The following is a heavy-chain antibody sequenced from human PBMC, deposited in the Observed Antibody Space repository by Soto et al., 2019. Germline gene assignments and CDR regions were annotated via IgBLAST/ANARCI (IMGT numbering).Heavy chain of an antibody. CDR2: ISGDGSSI. CDR3: AREGVGALYGMDV. D-gene: IGHD1-26*01. CDR1: GFTFSDYY. Sequence: QVQLVESGGGLVKPGGSPRLSCAASGFTFSDYYMYWVRQAPGKGLEWVSHISGDGSSIYYADSVKGRFTISRDNAKNSLHLQMNNLRAEDTAIYYCAREGVGALYGMDVGAQGTTVTVSS. J-gene: IGHJ6*02. V-gene: IGHV3-11*01.